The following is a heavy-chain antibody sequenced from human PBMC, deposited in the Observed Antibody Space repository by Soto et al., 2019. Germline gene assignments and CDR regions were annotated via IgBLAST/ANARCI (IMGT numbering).Heavy chain of an antibody. J-gene: IGHJ3*01. Sequence: PGGSLRLSGAAGGFAFRIYAMSWVRQVPGNGLEWVSTISDSADSAYYADSVKGRFTISRDNSKNTLCLQMNSLRAEDTAVYYRARPYGGKIGDALDLWGQGTTVTVSS. CDR2: ISDSADSA. V-gene: IGHV3-23*01. CDR3: ARPYGGKIGDALDL. CDR1: GFAFRIYA. D-gene: IGHD2-15*01.